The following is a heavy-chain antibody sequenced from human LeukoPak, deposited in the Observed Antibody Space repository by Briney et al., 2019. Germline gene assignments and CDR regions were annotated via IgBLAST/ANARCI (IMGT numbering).Heavy chain of an antibody. CDR3: ARSDSNGIAAAENYFDY. CDR2: ISYDGSNK. CDR1: GFTFSSYA. V-gene: IGHV3-30-3*01. Sequence: PGGSLRLSCAASGFTFSSYAMHWVRQAPGKGLEWVAVISYDGSNKYYADSVKGRFTISRDNSKNTLYLQMNSLRAEDTAVYYCARSDSNGIAAAENYFDYWGQGTLVTVSS. J-gene: IGHJ4*02. D-gene: IGHD6-13*01.